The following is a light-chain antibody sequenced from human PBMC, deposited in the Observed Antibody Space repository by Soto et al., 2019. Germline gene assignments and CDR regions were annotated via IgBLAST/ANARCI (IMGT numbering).Light chain of an antibody. CDR1: QPISSW. J-gene: IGKJ1*01. CDR3: QQYENYWT. CDR2: DAS. V-gene: IGKV1-5*01. Sequence: DIQMTQSPPTLSASVGDRVTITCRASQPISSWLAWYHQKPGKAPKLLIYDASNLESGVPSRFSGSGSGTEFTLTISSLQPADFGIYYCQQYENYWTFGQGTKVDIK.